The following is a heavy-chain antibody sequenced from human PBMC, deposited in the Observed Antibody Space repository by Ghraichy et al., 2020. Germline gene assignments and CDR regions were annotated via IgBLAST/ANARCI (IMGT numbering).Heavy chain of an antibody. Sequence: LSLTCAASGFTFSSYAMSWVRQAPGKGLEWVSAISGSGGSTYYADSVKGRFTISRDNSKNTLYLQMNSLRAEDTAVYYCAALGWLVRIDAFDIWGQGTMVTVSS. CDR3: AALGWLVRIDAFDI. J-gene: IGHJ3*02. D-gene: IGHD6-19*01. CDR2: ISGSGGST. V-gene: IGHV3-23*01. CDR1: GFTFSSYA.